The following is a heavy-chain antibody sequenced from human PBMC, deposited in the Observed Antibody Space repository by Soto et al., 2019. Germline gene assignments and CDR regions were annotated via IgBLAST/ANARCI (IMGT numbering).Heavy chain of an antibody. CDR2: ITSKSAGETT. Sequence: EAQLVESGGGLVTPGESLRLSCVASGFTFSNAWMSWVRQAPGKGLEWIGRITSKSAGETTAYAAPVTGRFTVSRGDLRNTLYLQVNSLKTEDTGIYYCYTEHTLFMAHWGQGTLVTVSS. CDR1: GFTFSNAW. V-gene: IGHV3-15*01. CDR3: YTEHTLFMAH. J-gene: IGHJ4*02.